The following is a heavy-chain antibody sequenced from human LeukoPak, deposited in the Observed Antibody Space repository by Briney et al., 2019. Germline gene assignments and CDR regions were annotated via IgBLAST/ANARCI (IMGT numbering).Heavy chain of an antibody. CDR3: SSSSSDY. D-gene: IGHD6-6*01. V-gene: IGHV3-7*01. CDR1: GFTFSSYW. CDR2: IKEDGSEK. Sequence: GGSLRLSCAASGFTFSSYWMSWVRQASGKGLEWVANIKEDGSEKYYVDSAKGRFTISRDNAKNTLYLQMNSLRVEDTAVYYCSSSSSDYWGQGTLVTVSS. J-gene: IGHJ4*02.